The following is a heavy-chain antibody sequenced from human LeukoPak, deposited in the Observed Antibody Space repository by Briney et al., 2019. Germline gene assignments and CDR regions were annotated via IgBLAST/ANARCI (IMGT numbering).Heavy chain of an antibody. J-gene: IGHJ4*02. D-gene: IGHD5-24*01. CDR2: IKSNGRTT. Sequence: GGSLRLSCAASGFTFSNYWMHWVRQAPGKGLVWVSSIKSNGRTTSCADSVTGRFTISRDNAKNTLYLQMNSLRVEDTAVYYCARDGRLDGYNGIVDNWGQGTLVTVSS. CDR3: ARDGRLDGYNGIVDN. CDR1: GFTFSNYW. V-gene: IGHV3-74*01.